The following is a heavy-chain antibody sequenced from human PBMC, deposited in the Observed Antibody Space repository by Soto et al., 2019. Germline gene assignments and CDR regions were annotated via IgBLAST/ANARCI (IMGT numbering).Heavy chain of an antibody. V-gene: IGHV4-30-4*01. CDR3: AIDLDGLHDDNSGPYPRPG. CDR1: GGSISSDDYY. D-gene: IGHD3-22*01. Sequence: PSETLSFTCTVSGGSISSDDYYWSRIRQAPGRCLEWIGYIHSSGSIYYNPSLKSRATMSIDTARNQFSLKVSSVTVADTAVYYGAIDLDGLHDDNSGPYPRPGGGQGTRVT. J-gene: IGHJ1*01. CDR2: IHSSGSI.